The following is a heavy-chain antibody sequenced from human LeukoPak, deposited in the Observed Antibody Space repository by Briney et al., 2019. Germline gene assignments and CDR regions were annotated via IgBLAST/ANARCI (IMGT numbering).Heavy chain of an antibody. V-gene: IGHV1-2*02. CDR3: ARGYALYSGRYIDFNY. CDR2: INPNNGGT. D-gene: IGHD1-26*01. Sequence: ASVKVPCKASGYTFTGHYMHWVRQAPGQGLEWMGWINPNNGGTSYAQKFQGRVTMTRDTSISTAYMELSRLRSGDTAVYYCARGYALYSGRYIDFNYWGQGTLVTVSS. CDR1: GYTFTGHY. J-gene: IGHJ4*02.